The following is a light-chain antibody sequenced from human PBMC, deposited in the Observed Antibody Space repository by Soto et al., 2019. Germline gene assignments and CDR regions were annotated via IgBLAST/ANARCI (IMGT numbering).Light chain of an antibody. CDR1: SSDVGGYNY. CDR3: SSYAGSSNV. V-gene: IGLV2-8*01. CDR2: EVN. Sequence: QSVLTQPPSAPGSPGQSVAISCTGTSSDVGGYNYVSWYQQHPGKAPKLMIYEVNKRPSGVPDRFSGSKSGNTASLTVSGLQAEDEAEDYCSSYAGSSNVFGTGTKVTV. J-gene: IGLJ1*01.